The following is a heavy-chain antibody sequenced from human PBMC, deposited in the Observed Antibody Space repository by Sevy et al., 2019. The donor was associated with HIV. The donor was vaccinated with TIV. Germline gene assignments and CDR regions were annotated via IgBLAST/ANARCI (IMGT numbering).Heavy chain of an antibody. V-gene: IGHV3-15*01. D-gene: IGHD3-22*01. CDR3: TTQWF. CDR1: GITFSNTW. CDR2: TKSKTDGGTT. J-gene: IGHJ4*02. Sequence: GGSLRLSCAGSGITFSNTWMSWVRQAPGKGLEWIGRTKSKTDGGTTDYAAPVKGRFSISRDDSKNTLYLQMNSLKTEVTAVYYCTTQWFWGQGTLVTVSS.